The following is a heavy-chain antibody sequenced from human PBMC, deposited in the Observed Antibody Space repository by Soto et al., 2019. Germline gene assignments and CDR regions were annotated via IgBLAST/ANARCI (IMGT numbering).Heavy chain of an antibody. V-gene: IGHV3-53*01. CDR3: SRDGPFDV. CDR2: IYTEGNT. Sequence: TGGSLRLSCAASGFSVSESYMTWVRQAPGKGLEWVSVIYTEGNTYYGDSVKGRFTVSRDNSKNTMFLQMESLRVEDTAVYYCSRDGPFDVWGQGTTVTVSS. CDR1: GFSVSESY. J-gene: IGHJ6*02.